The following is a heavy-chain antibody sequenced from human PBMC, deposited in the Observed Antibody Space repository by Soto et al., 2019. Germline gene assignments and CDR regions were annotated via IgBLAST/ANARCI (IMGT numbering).Heavy chain of an antibody. CDR2: FSGGSGGT. J-gene: IGHJ4*02. V-gene: IGHV3-23*01. CDR1: GLTFTSYG. D-gene: IGHD1-1*01. Sequence: VQLLASGGGLVQPVGSLRLSGGVSGLTFTSYGVTWVRQAPGKGLEWVRGFSGGSGGTKYRDAVKGRFAISRDDSRSTVYLQMNSLGVDDKAVYYCVKWNGYGDYWGQGTLVSVSS. CDR3: VKWNGYGDY.